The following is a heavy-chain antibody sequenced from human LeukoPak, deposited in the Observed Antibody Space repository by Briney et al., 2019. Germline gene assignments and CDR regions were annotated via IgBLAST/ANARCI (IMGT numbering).Heavy chain of an antibody. CDR1: GLTFSDTW. D-gene: IGHD3/OR15-3a*01. V-gene: IGHV3-15*01. Sequence: SGGSLRLSCAVSGLTFSDTWMSWVRQAPGKGLEWVGLIRSKTDGGTTDYAAPVKGRFIISGDDSKNTLFLQMNSLITEDTAVYYCTPMDGPWGQGTLVTVSS. CDR3: TPMDGP. CDR2: IRSKTDGGTT. J-gene: IGHJ5*02.